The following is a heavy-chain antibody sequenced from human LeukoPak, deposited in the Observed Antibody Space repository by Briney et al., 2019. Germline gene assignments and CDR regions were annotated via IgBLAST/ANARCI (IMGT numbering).Heavy chain of an antibody. J-gene: IGHJ3*02. CDR3: AKEWSAFDM. V-gene: IGHV3-33*06. Sequence: PGRSLRLSCAASGFTCSSYAMRWVRQAPGKGLEWVAVTWQDGNKAYADSVKGRFTISRDNSKNTLFLQMNGLRAEDTAMYYCAKEWSAFDMWGQGTMVTVSS. CDR1: GFTCSSYA. CDR2: TWQDGNK. D-gene: IGHD2-8*01.